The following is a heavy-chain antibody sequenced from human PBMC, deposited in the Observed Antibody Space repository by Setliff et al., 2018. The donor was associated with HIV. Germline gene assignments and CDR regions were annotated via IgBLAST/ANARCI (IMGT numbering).Heavy chain of an antibody. V-gene: IGHV4-31*03. Sequence: SETLSLTCTVSGGSFSDYYWTWIRQHPGKGLEWIGYIYNTGSTYHSPSLESRVTISIDTSKNQFSLKLSSVTAADTAVYFCARGRGSSSSWPIDYWGQGTLVTVSS. D-gene: IGHD6-13*01. CDR3: ARGRGSSSSWPIDY. J-gene: IGHJ4*02. CDR1: GGSFSDYY. CDR2: IYNTGST.